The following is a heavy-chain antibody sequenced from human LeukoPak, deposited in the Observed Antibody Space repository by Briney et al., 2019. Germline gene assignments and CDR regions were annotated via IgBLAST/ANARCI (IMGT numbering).Heavy chain of an antibody. CDR1: GYSFTSYW. D-gene: IGHD5-12*01. Sequence: GEALKISCKGSGYSFTSYWIGGVRQMPGEGLEGMGIIYPGDSDTRYSPSFQGQVTISADKSISTAYLQWSSLKASDTAMYYCARLEGYSGYDIDYWGQGTLVTVSS. J-gene: IGHJ4*02. V-gene: IGHV5-51*01. CDR3: ARLEGYSGYDIDY. CDR2: IYPGDSDT.